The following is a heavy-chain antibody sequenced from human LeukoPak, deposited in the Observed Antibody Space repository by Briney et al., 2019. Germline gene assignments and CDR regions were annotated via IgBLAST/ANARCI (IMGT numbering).Heavy chain of an antibody. CDR1: GYSISSGYY. Sequence: KSSETLSLTCSVSGYSISSGYYGGWIRQPPGEGLEWIGNIHHSGSTYYNPSLKSRVTISVDTSKNQVSLKLSSVTAADTAVYYCARVAAGIGFFQHWGQGTLVTVSS. V-gene: IGHV4-38-2*02. CDR3: ARVAAGIGFFQH. J-gene: IGHJ1*01. D-gene: IGHD6-13*01. CDR2: IHHSGST.